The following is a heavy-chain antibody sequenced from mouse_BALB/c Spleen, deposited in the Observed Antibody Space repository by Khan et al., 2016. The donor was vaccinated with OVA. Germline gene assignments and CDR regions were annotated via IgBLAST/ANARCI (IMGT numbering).Heavy chain of an antibody. CDR3: ARSLYYSYGYALDC. Sequence: EVKLEVSGPGLVKPSQSLSLTCTVTGYSITSDYAWNWIRQFPGNKLEWMGYISSTGSTSYNPSLKSRISITRDTSKNQFFLQLESVTTEDTATYYCARSLYYSYGYALDCWGRGTSVTVSS. D-gene: IGHD2-14*01. J-gene: IGHJ4*01. V-gene: IGHV3-2*02. CDR1: GYSITSDYA. CDR2: ISSTGST.